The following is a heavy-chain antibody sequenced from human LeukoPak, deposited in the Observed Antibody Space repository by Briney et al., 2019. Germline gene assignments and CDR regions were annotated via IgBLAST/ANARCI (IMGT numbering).Heavy chain of an antibody. D-gene: IGHD4-17*01. V-gene: IGHV3-23*01. Sequence: HAGGSLRLSCGASGFTFSNHAMTWVRQAPGKGLECLSVISGTGISTYYADSVKGRFTISRDNSKNTLYLQMSSLRAEDTAMYYCAKGHSDFGTGFDLWGQGTMVTVSS. CDR2: ISGTGIST. J-gene: IGHJ4*02. CDR3: AKGHSDFGTGFDL. CDR1: GFTFSNHA.